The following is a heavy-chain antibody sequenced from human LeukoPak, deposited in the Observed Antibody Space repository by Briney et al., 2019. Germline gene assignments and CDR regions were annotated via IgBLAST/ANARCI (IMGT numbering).Heavy chain of an antibody. V-gene: IGHV3-23*01. Sequence: GGSLRLSCAASGFTFSSYAMSWVRQAPGKGLEWVSIISGSGGSTYYADSVKGRFTISRDNSKNTLYLQMNSLRAEDTAVYYCAKDRLGYCSGGSCYASNGMDVWGQGTTVTVSS. CDR1: GFTFSSYA. J-gene: IGHJ6*02. CDR2: ISGSGGST. D-gene: IGHD2-15*01. CDR3: AKDRLGYCSGGSCYASNGMDV.